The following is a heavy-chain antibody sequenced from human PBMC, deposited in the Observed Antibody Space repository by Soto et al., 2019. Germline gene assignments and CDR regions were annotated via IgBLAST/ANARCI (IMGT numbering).Heavy chain of an antibody. CDR3: ATRGVIYYYYGMDV. V-gene: IGHV1-69*13. CDR2: IIPIFGTA. J-gene: IGHJ6*02. D-gene: IGHD3-3*01. Sequence: SVKVSCKASGGTFISYAISLLRQAPGQGLEWMGGIIPIFGTANYAQKFQGRVTITADESTSTAYMELSSLRSEDTAVYYCATRGVIYYYYGMDVWGQGTTVTVSS. CDR1: GGTFISYA.